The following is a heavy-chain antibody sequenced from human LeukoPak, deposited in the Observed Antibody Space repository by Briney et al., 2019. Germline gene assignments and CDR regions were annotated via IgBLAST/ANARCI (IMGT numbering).Heavy chain of an antibody. D-gene: IGHD3-22*01. CDR3: AKSLRDSSGYWDPTYYYYYYMDV. J-gene: IGHJ6*03. CDR1: GYTFTSYG. V-gene: IGHV1-69*05. Sequence: ASVKVSCKASGYTFTSYGISWVRQAPGQGLEWMGGIIPIFGTANYAQKFQGRVTITTDESTSTAYMELSSLRSEDTAVYYCAKSLRDSSGYWDPTYYYYYYMDVWGKGTTVTVSS. CDR2: IIPIFGTA.